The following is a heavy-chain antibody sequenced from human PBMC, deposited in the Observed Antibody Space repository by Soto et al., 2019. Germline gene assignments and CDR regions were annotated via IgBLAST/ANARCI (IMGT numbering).Heavy chain of an antibody. Sequence: GGSLRLSCAASGFTFSSYGMHWVRQAPGKGLEWVAVISYDGSNKYYADSVKGRFTISRDNSKNTLYLQMNSLRAEDTAVYYRAKDPLPLLSPAHTEYYFDYWGQGTLVTVSS. CDR1: GFTFSSYG. CDR3: AKDPLPLLSPAHTEYYFDY. CDR2: ISYDGSNK. V-gene: IGHV3-30*18. J-gene: IGHJ4*02. D-gene: IGHD1-26*01.